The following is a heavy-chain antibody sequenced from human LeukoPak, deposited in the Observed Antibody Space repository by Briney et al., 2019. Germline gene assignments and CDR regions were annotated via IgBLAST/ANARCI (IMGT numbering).Heavy chain of an antibody. Sequence: GASVKVSCKASGYTFTGYYIHWVRQAPGQGLEWMGWINPNSGGTHYAQNFQGRVTMTSDTSISTAYMDLSSLTSDDTAVYYCASRGWFGDLLRYYWGQGTLITVSS. CDR3: ASRGWFGDLLRYY. J-gene: IGHJ4*02. D-gene: IGHD3-10*01. CDR2: INPNSGGT. V-gene: IGHV1-2*02. CDR1: GYTFTGYY.